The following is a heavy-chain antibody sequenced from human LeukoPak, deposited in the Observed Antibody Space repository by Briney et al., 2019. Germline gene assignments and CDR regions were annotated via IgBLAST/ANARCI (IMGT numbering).Heavy chain of an antibody. CDR1: GGSFSGYY. J-gene: IGHJ4*02. D-gene: IGHD3-9*01. CDR3: ARVSYYDILTGYYNASAHFDY. CDR2: INHSGST. V-gene: IGHV4-34*01. Sequence: SETLSLTCAVYGGSFSGYYWSWIRQPPGKGLEWIGEINHSGSTNYNPSLKSRVTIPVDTSKNQFSLKLSSVTAADTAVYYCARVSYYDILTGYYNASAHFDYWGQGTLVTVSS.